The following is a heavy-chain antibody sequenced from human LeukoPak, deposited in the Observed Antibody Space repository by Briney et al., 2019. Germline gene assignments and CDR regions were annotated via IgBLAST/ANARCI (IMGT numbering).Heavy chain of an antibody. V-gene: IGHV3-33*01. CDR1: GFTFSSFG. CDR3: ARDGKGFGELLY. Sequence: GGSLRLSCAASGFTFSSFGMHWARQAPGKGLEWVAIVWYDGSKRYYADSVKGRFTISRDDSKNTLYLQMNSLRAEDTAVYYCARDGKGFGELLYWGQGTLVTVSS. D-gene: IGHD3-10*01. J-gene: IGHJ1*01. CDR2: VWYDGSKR.